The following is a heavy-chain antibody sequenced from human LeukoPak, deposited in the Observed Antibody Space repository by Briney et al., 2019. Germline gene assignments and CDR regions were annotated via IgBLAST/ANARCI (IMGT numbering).Heavy chain of an antibody. V-gene: IGHV1-46*01. CDR1: GYTFTSYY. CDR3: AKEGRELEFDY. Sequence: ASVKVSCKASGYTFTSYYMHWVRQAPGQGLEWMGIINPSGGSTSYAQKFQGRVTMTRDTSTSTVYMELSSLRAEDTAVYFCAKEGRELEFDYWGQGTQVTVSS. J-gene: IGHJ4*02. D-gene: IGHD1-26*01. CDR2: INPSGGST.